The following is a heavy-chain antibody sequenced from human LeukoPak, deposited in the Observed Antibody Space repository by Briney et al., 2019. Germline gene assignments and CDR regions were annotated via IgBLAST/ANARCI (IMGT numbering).Heavy chain of an antibody. CDR3: ARDKEVGATILDY. V-gene: IGHV3-7*01. D-gene: IGHD1-26*01. Sequence: GSLILSCAASGFTFSSYWMSWVRQAPGKGLEGVANIKQVGGEKYYVDSVKGRFTISRDNAKNSLYLQMNSLRAGDTAVYYCARDKEVGATILDYWGQGTLVTVSS. CDR1: GFTFSSYW. J-gene: IGHJ4*02. CDR2: IKQVGGEK.